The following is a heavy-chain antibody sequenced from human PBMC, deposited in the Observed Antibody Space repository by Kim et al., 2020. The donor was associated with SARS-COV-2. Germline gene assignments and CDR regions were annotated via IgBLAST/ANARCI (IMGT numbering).Heavy chain of an antibody. V-gene: IGHV1-8*01. Sequence: ASVKVSCKASGYTFTSYDINWVRQATGQGLEWMGWMNPNSGNTGYAQKFQGRVTMTRNTSISTAYMELSSLRSEDTAVYYCARAYYDFWSGHYYYYGMDVWGQGTTVTVSS. J-gene: IGHJ6*02. CDR3: ARAYYDFWSGHYYYYGMDV. CDR1: GYTFTSYD. CDR2: MNPNSGNT. D-gene: IGHD3-3*01.